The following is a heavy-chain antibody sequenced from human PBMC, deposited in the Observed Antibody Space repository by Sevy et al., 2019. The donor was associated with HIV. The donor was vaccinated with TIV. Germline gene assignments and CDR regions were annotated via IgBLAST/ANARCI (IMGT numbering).Heavy chain of an antibody. CDR3: ARDRCTDGVCFRSGYFDY. Sequence: GGSLRLSCAASGFTFGNHAIHWVRQAPGKGLEWVAIISFDGRNEHYADSVKGRFTISRDNSKKTVYLQMTRLRTEDTAVYYCARDRCTDGVCFRSGYFDYWGQGTLVTISS. J-gene: IGHJ4*01. CDR1: GFTFGNHA. D-gene: IGHD2-8*01. CDR2: ISFDGRNE. V-gene: IGHV3-30*04.